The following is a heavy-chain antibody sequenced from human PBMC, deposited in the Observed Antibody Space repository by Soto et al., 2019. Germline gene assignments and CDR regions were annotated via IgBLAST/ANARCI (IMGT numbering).Heavy chain of an antibody. D-gene: IGHD2-2*01. CDR2: IYYSGST. CDR3: ARGGYCSSTSCRLNWFDP. V-gene: IGHV4-31*03. J-gene: IGHJ5*02. CDR1: GGSISSGGYY. Sequence: QVQLQESGPGLVKPSQTLSLTCTVSGGSISSGGYYWSWIRQHPGKGLEWIGYIYYSGSTYYNPSLKSRVTISVYTSKNPFSLKLSSVTAADTAVYYCARGGYCSSTSCRLNWFDPWGQGTLVTVSS.